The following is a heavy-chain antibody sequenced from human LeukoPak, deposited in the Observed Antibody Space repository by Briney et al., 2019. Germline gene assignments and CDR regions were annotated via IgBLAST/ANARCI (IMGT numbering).Heavy chain of an antibody. J-gene: IGHJ4*02. Sequence: PGGSLRLSCAASGFTFSSYGMHWVRQPPGKGLEWVAAISGSGDKTYYADSVKGRFTISRGNSKTTLFLQLNSLGAGDSAVFYCAKDGTNYGLGTSFDNWGQGTLVTVSS. CDR2: ISGSGDKT. D-gene: IGHD3-10*01. CDR1: GFTFSSYG. CDR3: AKDGTNYGLGTSFDN. V-gene: IGHV3-23*01.